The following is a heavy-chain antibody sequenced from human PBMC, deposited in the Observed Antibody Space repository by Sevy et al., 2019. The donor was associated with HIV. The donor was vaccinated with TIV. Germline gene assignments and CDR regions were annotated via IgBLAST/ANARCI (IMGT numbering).Heavy chain of an antibody. CDR2: IYFTGNT. Sequence: SETLSLTCSVSGGSISSYFWTWVRQSPGKGLEWMGNIYFTGNTDYSPSLKSRVTLSLDTYNSQFSLTLKSFTAAETAFYFCARDSTTRPRVLDYWGQGTLVTVSS. D-gene: IGHD1-1*01. CDR3: ARDSTTRPRVLDY. V-gene: IGHV4-59*01. J-gene: IGHJ4*02. CDR1: GGSISSYF.